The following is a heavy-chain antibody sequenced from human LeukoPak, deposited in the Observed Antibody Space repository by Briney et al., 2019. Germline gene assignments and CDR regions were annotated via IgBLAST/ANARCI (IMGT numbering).Heavy chain of an antibody. Sequence: GGSLRLSCAASGFTFSSYWMSGVRQAPGKGLEWVANIKQDGSEKYYVDSVKGRFTISRDNAKNSLYLQMNSLRAEDTAVYHCATGRSCTTCYLPDYWGQGTLVTVSS. V-gene: IGHV3-7*01. D-gene: IGHD2-2*01. J-gene: IGHJ4*02. CDR1: GFTFSSYW. CDR3: ATGRSCTTCYLPDY. CDR2: IKQDGSEK.